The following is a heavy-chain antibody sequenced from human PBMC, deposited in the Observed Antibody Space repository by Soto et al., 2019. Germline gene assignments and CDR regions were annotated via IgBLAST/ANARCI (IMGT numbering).Heavy chain of an antibody. CDR3: AREGSYSAYNFTHGIQLWSFDF. CDR2: IFSSGST. J-gene: IGHJ4*02. V-gene: IGHV4-4*07. D-gene: IGHD5-18*01. Sequence: SETLSLTCTVSGGSINTFYWSWVRQPAGKGLEWIGRIFSSGSTSFNPSLESRVAMSVDTSKNHFSLNLSSVTAADMAVYYCAREGSYSAYNFTHGIQLWSFDFWGQGAMVTVSS. CDR1: GGSINTFY.